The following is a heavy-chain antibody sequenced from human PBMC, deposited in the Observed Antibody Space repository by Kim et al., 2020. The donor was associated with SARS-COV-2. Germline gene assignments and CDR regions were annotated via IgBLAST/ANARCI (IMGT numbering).Heavy chain of an antibody. D-gene: IGHD3-3*01. CDR1: GGSIGSSAYY. CDR3: VRIFGNNNWYFDF. J-gene: IGHJ2*01. Sequence: SETLSLTCSVSGGSIGSSAYYWGWVRQPPGEGLEWTASIYYSGSTYYNPSLKSRASISIDTAKNQLSLRLNSVTAADTAVYYCVRIFGNNNWYFDFWGRGTLVSVSS. CDR2: IYYSGST. V-gene: IGHV4-39*07.